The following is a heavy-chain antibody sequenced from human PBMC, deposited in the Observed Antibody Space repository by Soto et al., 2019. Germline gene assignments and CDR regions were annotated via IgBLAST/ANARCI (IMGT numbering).Heavy chain of an antibody. Sequence: PGGSLRLSCAASGFGFSTHALSWVRQAPGKGLEWLSSITNTGITTHYADSVKGRFTISRENSRNTLHLQMNNLRVDDTAVYYCAKGLDYADTKHIDHWGQGTLVTVSS. CDR2: ITNTGITT. J-gene: IGHJ4*02. CDR3: AKGLDYADTKHIDH. CDR1: GFGFSTHA. D-gene: IGHD4-17*01. V-gene: IGHV3-23*01.